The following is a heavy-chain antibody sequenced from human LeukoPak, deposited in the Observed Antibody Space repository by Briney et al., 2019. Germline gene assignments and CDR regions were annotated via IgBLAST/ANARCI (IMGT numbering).Heavy chain of an antibody. CDR1: GGTFSSYA. J-gene: IGHJ5*02. V-gene: IGHV1-69*05. D-gene: IGHD1-1*01. Sequence: GASVKVSCKASGGTFSSYAISWVRQAPGQGLEWMGGIIPIFGTANYAQKFQGRVTITTDESTSTAYMELSSLRSEDTAVYYCARSGGMTTTYNWFDPWGQGTLVTVSS. CDR2: IIPIFGTA. CDR3: ARSGGMTTTYNWFDP.